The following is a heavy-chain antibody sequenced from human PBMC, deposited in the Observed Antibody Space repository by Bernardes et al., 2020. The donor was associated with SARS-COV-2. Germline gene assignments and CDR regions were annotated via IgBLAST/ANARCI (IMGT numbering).Heavy chain of an antibody. CDR3: ARDDVTTVKPNRKSYYYYGMDV. CDR1: GGTFSSYA. Sequence: SVKVSCKASGGTFSSYAISWVRQAPGQGLEWMGGIIPIFGTANYAQKFQGRVTITADESTSTAYMELSSLRSEDTAVYYCARDDVTTVKPNRKSYYYYGMDVWGQGTTVTVSS. V-gene: IGHV1-69*13. J-gene: IGHJ6*02. CDR2: IIPIFGTA. D-gene: IGHD4-4*01.